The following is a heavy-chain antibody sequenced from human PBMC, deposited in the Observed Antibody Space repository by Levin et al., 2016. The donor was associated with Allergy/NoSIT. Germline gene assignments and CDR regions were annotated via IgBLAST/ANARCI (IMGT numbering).Heavy chain of an antibody. V-gene: IGHV3-23*01. CDR3: VKGHALISGWYFWFDP. J-gene: IGHJ5*02. CDR2: ISSGGDVT. D-gene: IGHD6-19*01. Sequence: WIRQPPGKGLEWVSDISSGGDVTYYTDSVKGRFTISRDNSNNMVYLQMNSLRVEDTALYYCVKGHALISGWYFWFDPWGQGTLVTVSS.